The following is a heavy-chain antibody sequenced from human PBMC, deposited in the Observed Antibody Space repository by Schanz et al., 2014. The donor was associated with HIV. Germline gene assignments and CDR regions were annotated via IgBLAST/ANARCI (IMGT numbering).Heavy chain of an antibody. CDR2: IKQDGSEK. V-gene: IGHV3-7*01. CDR1: GFTFSSYA. CDR3: ARFKGYRSGWPGSNWFDP. D-gene: IGHD6-19*01. J-gene: IGHJ5*02. Sequence: VQLAESGGGVVQPGGSLRLSCAASGFTFSSYAMSWVRLAPGKGLEWVANIKQDGSEKHYVDSVKGRFTISRDNAKNSLHLQMNSLRAEDTAVYYCARFKGYRSGWPGSNWFDPWGQGTLVTVSS.